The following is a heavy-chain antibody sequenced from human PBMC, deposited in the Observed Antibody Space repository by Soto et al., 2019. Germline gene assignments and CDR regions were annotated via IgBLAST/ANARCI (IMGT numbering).Heavy chain of an antibody. CDR3: ARAIGPTLFDY. V-gene: IGHV3-13*04. CDR2: IGTAGDT. J-gene: IGHJ4*02. CDR1: GFPFSSYD. Sequence: PGGSLRLCLSASGFPFSSYDMHWVRQGPGKGREWVSAIGTAGDTNYSGSVKGRFTISRENAKNSLYLQMNRLRAGDTAIYFCARAIGPTLFDYWGQGTLVTVSS. D-gene: IGHD3-22*01.